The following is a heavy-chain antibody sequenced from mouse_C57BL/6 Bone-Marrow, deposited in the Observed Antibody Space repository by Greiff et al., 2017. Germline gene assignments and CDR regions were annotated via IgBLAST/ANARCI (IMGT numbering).Heavy chain of an antibody. D-gene: IGHD1-3*01. CDR1: GYSFTGYY. CDR2: INPSTGGT. CDR3: ARRNPVAPGDY. V-gene: IGHV1-42*01. Sequence: EVQLQQSGPGLVKPGASVKISCTASGYSFTGYYMTWVRQSPEKSLEWIGEINPSTGGTSYNQKFKAKATLTVDKSASTDYMQLKRLTSEDSAVYYCARRNPVAPGDYWGGGTTLTVSS. J-gene: IGHJ2*01.